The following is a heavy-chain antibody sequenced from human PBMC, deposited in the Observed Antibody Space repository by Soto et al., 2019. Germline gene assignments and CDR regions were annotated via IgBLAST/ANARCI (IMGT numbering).Heavy chain of an antibody. J-gene: IGHJ4*02. CDR2: IKEDGSEK. V-gene: IGHV3-7*03. CDR1: GFTFSGYW. D-gene: IGHD6-19*01. CDR3: ARLGTWYSSRSRF. Sequence: GGSLRLSCAASGFTFSGYWMTWVRQAPGKGLEWVASIKEDGSEKYYVDSVKGRFTISRDNARNSLFLQMNRLRAEDTAVYYCARLGTWYSSRSRFWGQGTLVTFYS.